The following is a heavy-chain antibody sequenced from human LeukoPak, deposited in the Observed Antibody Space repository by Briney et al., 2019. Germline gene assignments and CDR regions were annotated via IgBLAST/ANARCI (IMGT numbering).Heavy chain of an antibody. Sequence: ASVKVSCKASGGTFSSYAISWVRQAPGQGLEWMGGIIPIFGTANYAQKFQGRVTITADESTSTAYMELSSLRSEDTAVHYCARITMVRGVSSPNYYYYGMDVWGQGTTVTVSS. D-gene: IGHD3-10*01. J-gene: IGHJ6*02. CDR1: GGTFSSYA. CDR2: IIPIFGTA. CDR3: ARITMVRGVSSPNYYYYGMDV. V-gene: IGHV1-69*01.